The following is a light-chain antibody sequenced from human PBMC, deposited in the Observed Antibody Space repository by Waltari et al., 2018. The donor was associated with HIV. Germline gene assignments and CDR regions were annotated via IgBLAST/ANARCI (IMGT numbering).Light chain of an antibody. J-gene: IGKJ1*01. CDR2: SAS. V-gene: IGKV1-27*01. CDR3: QEYRSAPQT. CDR1: QGIRHY. Sequence: DIPMTQSPSSLSASVGDGITITCRASQGIRHYLAWYQQKPGKVPKPLIHSASTLHSGVPFRFSGSGSGTDFTLTISNLQPEDVATYYCQEYRSAPQTFGQGTKVEIK.